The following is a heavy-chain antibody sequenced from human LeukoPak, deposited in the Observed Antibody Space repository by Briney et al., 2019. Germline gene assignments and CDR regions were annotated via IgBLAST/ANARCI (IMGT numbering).Heavy chain of an antibody. V-gene: IGHV4-4*02. CDR1: GGSISNSFW. CDR3: ATSSHYSQRL. D-gene: IGHD3-10*01. Sequence: MASGTLSLTCAVSGGSISNSFWCNWVRQSPGKGLEWIGEIYQSGSTNYNPSLQSRVTISVDKSENQFSLKLTSVTAADTAVYYCATSSHYSQRLWGQGTLVTVSS. J-gene: IGHJ4*02. CDR2: IYQSGST.